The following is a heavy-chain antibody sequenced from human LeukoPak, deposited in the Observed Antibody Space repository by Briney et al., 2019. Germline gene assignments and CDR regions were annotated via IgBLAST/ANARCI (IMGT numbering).Heavy chain of an antibody. CDR2: ISYDGSNK. J-gene: IGHJ6*02. D-gene: IGHD3-22*01. CDR3: ARGGYYDSTGYQDV. CDR1: GFTFSSYA. V-gene: IGHV3-30-3*01. Sequence: GGSLRLSCAASGFTFSSYAMHWVRQAPGKGLEWVAVISYDGSNKYYADSVKGRFTISRDNSKNTLYLQMNSLRAEDTAVYYCARGGYYDSTGYQDVWGQGTTVTVSS.